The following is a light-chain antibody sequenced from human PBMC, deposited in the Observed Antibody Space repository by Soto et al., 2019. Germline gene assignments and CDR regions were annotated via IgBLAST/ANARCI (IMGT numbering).Light chain of an antibody. CDR3: QQRHNWPIT. CDR2: DTS. J-gene: IGKJ5*01. Sequence: EVVMRQSPATLSVSPGEGATLSCRASQGIGDTLAWYQHKPGQTPRLLIYDTSTRATGIPARFSGGGSGTDFTLTISSLEPEDFGVYYCQQRHNWPITFGQGTRLEIK. V-gene: IGKV3-15*01. CDR1: QGIGDT.